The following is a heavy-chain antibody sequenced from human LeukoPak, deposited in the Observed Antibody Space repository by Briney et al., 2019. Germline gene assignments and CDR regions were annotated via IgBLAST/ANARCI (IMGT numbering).Heavy chain of an antibody. CDR3: ARDTGGNSPYYFDY. V-gene: IGHV4-59*01. CDR2: IYYSGSS. CDR1: GGSISSYY. Sequence: PSETLSLTCTVSGGSISSYYWSWIRQPPRKGLEWIGYIYYSGSSNYNRSLKSRVTISVDTSKNRFSLKLSSVTAADTAVYYCARDTGGNSPYYFDYWGQGTLVTVSS. D-gene: IGHD4-23*01. J-gene: IGHJ4*02.